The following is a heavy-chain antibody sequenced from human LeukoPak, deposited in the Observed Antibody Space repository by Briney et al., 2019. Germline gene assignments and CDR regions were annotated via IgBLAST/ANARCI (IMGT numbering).Heavy chain of an antibody. CDR1: GFTFRNYW. V-gene: IGHV3-7*01. CDR2: IKQDGSVG. D-gene: IGHD3-16*02. J-gene: IGHJ4*02. CDR3: ARGSLSRWFDY. Sequence: PGGSLRLSCAASGFTFRNYWMSWVRQAPGKGLERVSNIKQDGSVGYYTDSVRGRFTMSRDNAKNSLYLQMNSLRAEDTALYYCARGSLSRWFDYWGQGTLVTVSS.